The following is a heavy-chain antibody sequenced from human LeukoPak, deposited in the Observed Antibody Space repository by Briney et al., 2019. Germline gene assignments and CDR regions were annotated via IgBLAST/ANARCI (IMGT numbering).Heavy chain of an antibody. CDR3: ARGGSSGYDPRYYYYGMDV. D-gene: IGHD5-12*01. CDR1: GGTFSSYA. Sequence: SVKVSCKASGGTFSSYAISWVRQAPGQGLEWMGGNIPIFGTANYAQKFQGRVTITADESTSTAYMELSSLRSEDTAVYYCARGGSSGYDPRYYYYGMDVWGQGTTVTVSS. J-gene: IGHJ6*02. CDR2: NIPIFGTA. V-gene: IGHV1-69*13.